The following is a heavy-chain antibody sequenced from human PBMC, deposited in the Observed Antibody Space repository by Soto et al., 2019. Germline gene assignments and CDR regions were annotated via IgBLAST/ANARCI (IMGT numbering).Heavy chain of an antibody. CDR2: IYYSGST. D-gene: IGHD3-22*01. J-gene: IGHJ4*02. CDR3: ARASKRYYYDSSEGYYFDY. CDR1: GGSSISGGYC. V-gene: IGHV4-31*03. Sequence: TLSHTCTVSGGSSISGGYCWSWIRKHPGKGLEWIGYIYYSGSTYYNPSLKSRVTISVDTSKNQFSLKLSSVTAADTAVYYCARASKRYYYDSSEGYYFDYWGQGTLVTVSS.